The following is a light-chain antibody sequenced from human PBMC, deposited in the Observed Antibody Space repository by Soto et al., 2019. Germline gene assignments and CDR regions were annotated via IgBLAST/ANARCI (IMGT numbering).Light chain of an antibody. CDR3: SAYSTGSTPVL. Sequence: QSALTQPASVSGSPGQSITISCTGTSSDVGSTFNYVSWYQHHPGKAPRLILSDVNHRPSGVADRFSCSKSGTTASLPISGPQAEDEGHYFYSAYSTGSTPVLFGGGTQLTVL. J-gene: IGLJ3*02. CDR1: SSDVGSTFNY. V-gene: IGLV2-14*03. CDR2: DVN.